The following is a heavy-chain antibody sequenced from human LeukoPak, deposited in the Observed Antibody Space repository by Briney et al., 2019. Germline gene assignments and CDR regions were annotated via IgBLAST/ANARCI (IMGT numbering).Heavy chain of an antibody. V-gene: IGHV1-18*01. CDR2: ISAYNGNT. CDR1: GYTFTSYG. Sequence: ASVKVSCKASGYTFTSYGISWVRRAPGQGLEWMGWISAYNGNTNYAQKLQGRVTMTTDTSTSTAYMELRSLRSDDTAVYYCASFRSSPFNYYYMDVWGKGTTVTVSS. J-gene: IGHJ6*03. CDR3: ASFRSSPFNYYYMDV. D-gene: IGHD6-6*01.